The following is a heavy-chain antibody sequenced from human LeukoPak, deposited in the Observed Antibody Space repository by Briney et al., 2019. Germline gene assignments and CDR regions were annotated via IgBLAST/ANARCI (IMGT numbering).Heavy chain of an antibody. CDR2: IYSGGST. CDR3: AREGVIGKEGY. V-gene: IGHV3-66*01. CDR1: GFTVSSNY. D-gene: IGHD2-21*01. Sequence: PGGSLRLSCAASGFTVSSNYMSWVRRAPGKGLEWVSVIYSGGSTYYEDSVKGRFIISRDKSKNTLYLQMNSLRAADTAVYYCAREGVIGKEGYWGQGSLVTVSS. J-gene: IGHJ4*02.